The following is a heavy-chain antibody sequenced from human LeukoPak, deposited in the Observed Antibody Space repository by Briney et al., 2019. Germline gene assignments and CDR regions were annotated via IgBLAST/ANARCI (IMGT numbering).Heavy chain of an antibody. D-gene: IGHD6-19*01. Sequence: PSETLSLTCTVSGGSISSSSYYWGWIRQPPGKGLEWIGSIYYSGSTYYNPSLKSRVTISVDTSKNQFSLKLSSVTAADTAVYYCARFLREAGTLFAGYFQHWGQGTLVTVSS. CDR3: ARFLREAGTLFAGYFQH. CDR2: IYYSGST. CDR1: GGSISSSSYY. J-gene: IGHJ1*01. V-gene: IGHV4-39*07.